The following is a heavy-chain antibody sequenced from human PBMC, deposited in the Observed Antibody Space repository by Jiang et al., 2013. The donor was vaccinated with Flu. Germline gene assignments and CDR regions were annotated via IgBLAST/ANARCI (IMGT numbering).Heavy chain of an antibody. J-gene: IGHJ4*02. D-gene: IGHD4-11*01. CDR2: IYYSGST. V-gene: IGHV4-59*08. CDR3: ARSGHLGSDYRYYFDY. Sequence: PGLVKPSETLSLTCTVSGGSISSYYWSWIRQPPGKGLEWIGYIYYSGSTNYNPSLKSRVTISVDTSKNQFSLKLSSVTAADTAVYYCARSGHLGSDYRYYFDYWGQGTLVTVSS. CDR1: GGSISSYY.